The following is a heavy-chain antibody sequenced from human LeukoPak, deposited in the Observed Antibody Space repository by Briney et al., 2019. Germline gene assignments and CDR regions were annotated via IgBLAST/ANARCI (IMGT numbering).Heavy chain of an antibody. J-gene: IGHJ4*02. CDR1: GFTFSRYA. D-gene: IGHD4-17*01. CDR3: AREAVTRNYFDY. CDR2: ISSNGGRT. V-gene: IGHV3-64*01. Sequence: GGSLRLSCAASGFTFSRYAMHWVRQAPGKGLEYVSAISSNGGRTYYENSVKGRFTISRDNSKNTLYLQMNSLRAEDTAVYYCAREAVTRNYFDYWGQGTLVTVSS.